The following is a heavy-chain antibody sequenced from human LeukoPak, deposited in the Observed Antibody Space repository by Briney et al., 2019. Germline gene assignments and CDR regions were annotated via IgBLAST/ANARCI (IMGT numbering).Heavy chain of an antibody. Sequence: SQTLSLTCVVSGDSVSGKNGAWNWIRQSPSRGLEWLGRTYYRSKWYNDYAESMESRMTISQDTSKNQYSLHLNSVTPDDTAVYYCARDFGTTGWHTFDYWGQGTLVTVSS. J-gene: IGHJ4*02. CDR1: GDSVSGKNGA. D-gene: IGHD6-19*01. CDR3: ARDFGTTGWHTFDY. V-gene: IGHV6-1*01. CDR2: TYYRSKWYN.